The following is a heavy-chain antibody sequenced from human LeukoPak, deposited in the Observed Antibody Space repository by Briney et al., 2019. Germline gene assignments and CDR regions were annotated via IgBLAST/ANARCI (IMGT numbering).Heavy chain of an antibody. CDR3: AKGSAIDDYFDY. V-gene: IGHV3-11*01. CDR2: ISSSGSTI. CDR1: GFTFSDYY. Sequence: KPGGSLRLSCAASGFTFSDYYMSWIRQAPGQGLEWVSAISSSGSTIYYADAVKGRFTISRDNAKNSMYLQMNSLRAEDAALYCCAKGSAIDDYFDYWGPGTLVTVSS. J-gene: IGHJ4*02.